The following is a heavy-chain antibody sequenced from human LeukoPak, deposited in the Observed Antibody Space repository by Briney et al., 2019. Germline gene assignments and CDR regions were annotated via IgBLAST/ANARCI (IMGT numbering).Heavy chain of an antibody. J-gene: IGHJ4*02. Sequence: XYGGSXSGYHWSWLRQPPGKGLEWVGEINHSGSTNYKLSLKSRVTMSVDKSKNQFSLKLSSVTAADTAVYYCXRXXXXYWGQGXLXTVSS. V-gene: IGHV4-34*01. CDR3: XRXXXXY. CDR1: GGSXSGYH. CDR2: INHSGST.